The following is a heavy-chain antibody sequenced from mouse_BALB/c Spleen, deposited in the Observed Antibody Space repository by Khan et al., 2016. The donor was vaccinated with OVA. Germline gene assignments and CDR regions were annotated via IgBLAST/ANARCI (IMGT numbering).Heavy chain of an antibody. CDR3: ARDRSDY. V-gene: IGHV1-7*01. CDR1: GYTFSSYW. CDR2: INPTSGYT. Sequence: QIQLVQSGAEQAKPGASVKMSCKTSGYTFSSYWMHWVKQRPGQGLEWIGYINPTSGYTEYNEKFKDKATLSADKSSSTAYMQLTSLTSEDSAVYYCARDRSDYWGQGTTLTGSS. J-gene: IGHJ2*01.